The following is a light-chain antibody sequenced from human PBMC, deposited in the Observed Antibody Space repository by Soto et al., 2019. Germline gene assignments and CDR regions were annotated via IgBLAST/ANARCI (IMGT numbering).Light chain of an antibody. V-gene: IGKV3-20*01. Sequence: EIVLTQSPGTLSLSPGERATLSCRASQSVSSSYLAWYQQKPGQAPRLLIYGASSRATGIPDRFSGSGSGTDFTLTISRLEPEDSATYYCLQYQSPRDAFGQGTKVDIK. CDR1: QSVSSSY. CDR3: LQYQSPRDA. J-gene: IGKJ2*01. CDR2: GAS.